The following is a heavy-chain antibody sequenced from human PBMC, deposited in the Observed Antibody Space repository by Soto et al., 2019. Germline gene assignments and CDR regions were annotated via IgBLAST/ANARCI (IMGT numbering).Heavy chain of an antibody. D-gene: IGHD2-2*02. Sequence: ASVKVSCKASGYTFTQYGISWVRQAPGQGLEWMGWISGSGDHTKYAQKFQGRVTVTTDTFTTTVYMELGSLTSDDTAVYYCAREYCSDSRCYNGDYWGQGTLVTVSS. J-gene: IGHJ4*02. CDR3: AREYCSDSRCYNGDY. CDR2: ISGSGDHT. CDR1: GYTFTQYG. V-gene: IGHV1-18*01.